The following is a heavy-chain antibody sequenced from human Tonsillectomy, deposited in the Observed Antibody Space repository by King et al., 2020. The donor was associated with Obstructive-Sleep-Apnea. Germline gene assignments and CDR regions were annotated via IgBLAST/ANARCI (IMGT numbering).Heavy chain of an antibody. CDR2: IYPGDSDT. V-gene: IGHV5-51*01. CDR1: GYSFTSYW. Sequence: VQLVESGAEVKKPGESLKISCKGSGYSFTSYWIGWVRQMPGKGLEWMGIIYPGDSDTRYSPSFQGQVTISADKSISTAYLQWSSLKASDTAMYYCARMPYYYDSSGYYYCDYWGQGTLVTVSS. J-gene: IGHJ4*02. D-gene: IGHD3-22*01. CDR3: ARMPYYYDSSGYYYCDY.